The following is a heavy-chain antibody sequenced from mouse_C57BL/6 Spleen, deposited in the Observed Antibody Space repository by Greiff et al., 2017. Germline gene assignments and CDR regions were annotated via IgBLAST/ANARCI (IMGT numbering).Heavy chain of an antibody. CDR1: GYTFTDYE. J-gene: IGHJ4*01. CDR2: IDPETGGT. Sequence: QVQLQQSGAELVRPGASVTLSCKASGYTFTDYEMHWVKQTPVHGLEWIGAIDPETGGTDYNEKFKGKAILTADKSSSTAYMELRSLTSEDSAVYYCTRLAGTSAMDYWGQGTSVTVSS. CDR3: TRLAGTSAMDY. V-gene: IGHV1-15*01. D-gene: IGHD4-1*01.